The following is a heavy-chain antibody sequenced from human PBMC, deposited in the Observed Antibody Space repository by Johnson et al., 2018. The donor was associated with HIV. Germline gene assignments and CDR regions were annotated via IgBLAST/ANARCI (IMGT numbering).Heavy chain of an antibody. CDR1: GFTFSSYA. Sequence: QVLLVESGGGVVQPGRSLRLSCAASGFTFSSYAMHWVRQAPGKGLEWVAVISYDGSNKYYADSVKGRFTISRDNSKNTLYLQMNSRRAEDTAVYYCAKDLFTEREDDAFDIWGQGTMVTVSS. CDR2: ISYDGSNK. CDR3: AKDLFTEREDDAFDI. V-gene: IGHV3-30*04. J-gene: IGHJ3*02. D-gene: IGHD1-26*01.